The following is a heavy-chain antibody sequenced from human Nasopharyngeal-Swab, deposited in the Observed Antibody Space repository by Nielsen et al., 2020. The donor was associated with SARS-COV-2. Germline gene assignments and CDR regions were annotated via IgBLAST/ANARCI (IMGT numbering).Heavy chain of an antibody. D-gene: IGHD5-12*01. CDR3: ARGFIVATIFHYYYYMDV. CDR2: MNPNSGNT. V-gene: IGHV1-8*01. Sequence: WEGQAPGQGLEWMGWMNPNSGNTGYAQKFQGRVTMTRNTSISTAYMELSSLRSEDTAVYYCARGFIVATIFHYYYYMDVWGKGTTVTVSS. J-gene: IGHJ6*03.